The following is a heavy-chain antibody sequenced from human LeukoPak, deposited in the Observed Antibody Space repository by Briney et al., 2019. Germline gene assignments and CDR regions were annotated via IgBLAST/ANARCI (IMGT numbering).Heavy chain of an antibody. V-gene: IGHV1-3*01. CDR3: ARSSTSLFYYYYGMDV. CDR1: GYTFTSYA. Sequence: ASVKVSCKASGYTFTSYAMHWVRQAPGQRLEWVGWINAGNGNTKYSQKFQGRVTITRDTSASTAYMELSSLRSEDTAVYYCARSSTSLFYYYYGMDVWGKGTTVTVSS. CDR2: INAGNGNT. D-gene: IGHD2-2*01. J-gene: IGHJ6*04.